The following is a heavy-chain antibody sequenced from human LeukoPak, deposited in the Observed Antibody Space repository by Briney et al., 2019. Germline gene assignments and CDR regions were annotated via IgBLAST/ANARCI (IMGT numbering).Heavy chain of an antibody. CDR1: GFTFSSYS. V-gene: IGHV3-21*01. D-gene: IGHD6-13*01. Sequence: GGSLRLSCAASGFTFSSYSMNWVRQAPGKGLEWVSSISSSSSYIYYADSVKGRFTISRDNAKNSLYLQMNSLRAEDTAVYYCARWSHSSTADYTDVWGKGTTVTVSS. CDR3: ARWSHSSTADYTDV. J-gene: IGHJ6*03. CDR2: ISSSSSYI.